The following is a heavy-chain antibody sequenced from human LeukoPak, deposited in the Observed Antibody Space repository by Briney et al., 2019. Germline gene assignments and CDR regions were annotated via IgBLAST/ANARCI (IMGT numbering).Heavy chain of an antibody. CDR2: ISYSGST. J-gene: IGHJ5*02. CDR3: ASLPNIVVIPGPIP. Sequence: SETLSLTCTVSGGSISSSSYYWGWIRQPPGKGLEWIGSISYSGSTYYNPSLKSRVTISVDTSTNQFSLKLSSVTAADTAVYYCASLPNIVVIPGPIPWDQGTLVTVSS. CDR1: GGSISSSSYY. D-gene: IGHD2-2*02. V-gene: IGHV4-39*01.